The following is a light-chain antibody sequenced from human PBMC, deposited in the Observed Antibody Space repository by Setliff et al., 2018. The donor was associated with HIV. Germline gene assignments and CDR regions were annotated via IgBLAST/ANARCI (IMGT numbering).Light chain of an antibody. Sequence: QSALTQPRSVSGSPGQSVTISCTGTSSDVGSYNYVSWYQQHPGKAPKLMIYGVTKRPAGVPDRFSGSKSGNTASLTISGLQAEDGADYYCCSYAGSYTPVRVGGGTK. V-gene: IGLV2-11*01. CDR1: SSDVGSYNY. CDR3: CSYAGSYTPVR. J-gene: IGLJ2*01. CDR2: GVT.